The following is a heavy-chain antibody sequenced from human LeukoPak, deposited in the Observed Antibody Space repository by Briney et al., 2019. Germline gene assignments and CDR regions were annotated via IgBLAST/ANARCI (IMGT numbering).Heavy chain of an antibody. J-gene: IGHJ6*02. CDR1: GGSISSYY. Sequence: SETLSLTCTVSGGSISSYYWSWIRQPPGKGLEWIGYIYYSGNTNYNPSLKSRVTISVDTSKNQFSLKLSSVTAADTAVYYCAREVRYFDRVDYYYGMDVWGQGTTVTVSS. D-gene: IGHD3-9*01. CDR2: IYYSGNT. CDR3: AREVRYFDRVDYYYGMDV. V-gene: IGHV4-59*01.